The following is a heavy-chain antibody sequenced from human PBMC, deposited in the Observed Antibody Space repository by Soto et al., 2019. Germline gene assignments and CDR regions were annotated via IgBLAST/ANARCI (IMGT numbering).Heavy chain of an antibody. D-gene: IGHD1-26*01. CDR1: GFTVSSNY. Sequence: GGSLRLSCAASGFTVSSNYMSWVRQAPGKGLEWVSVIYSGGSTYYADSVKGRFTISRHNSKNTLYLQMNSLRAEDTAVYYCARTPTRSYYNWFDPWGQGTLVTVSS. V-gene: IGHV3-53*04. CDR3: ARTPTRSYYNWFDP. CDR2: IYSGGST. J-gene: IGHJ5*02.